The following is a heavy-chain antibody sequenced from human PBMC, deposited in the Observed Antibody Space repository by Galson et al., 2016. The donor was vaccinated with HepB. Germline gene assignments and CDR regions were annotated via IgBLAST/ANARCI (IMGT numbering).Heavy chain of an antibody. V-gene: IGHV3-23*01. CDR1: GFTFSNYA. J-gene: IGHJ4*02. Sequence: SLRLSCAASGFTFSNYAMSWVRQAPGKGLEWVSTISGSGGATYYADSVEGRFTISRDNSKNTLYLQMNTLRAVDTAVYYCAKAGTSFDYWGQGTLVTVSS. CDR2: ISGSGGAT. CDR3: AKAGTSFDY. D-gene: IGHD3-10*01.